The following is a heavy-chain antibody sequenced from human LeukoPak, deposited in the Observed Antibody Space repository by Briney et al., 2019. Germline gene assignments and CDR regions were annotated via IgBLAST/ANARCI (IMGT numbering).Heavy chain of an antibody. CDR2: ISGSGGST. J-gene: IGHJ3*02. CDR3: AKGWITIFGVVIGAFDI. V-gene: IGHV3-23*01. CDR1: GFTFSSYA. D-gene: IGHD3-3*01. Sequence: GGSLRLSCAASGFTFSSYAMSWVRQAPGKGLEWVSAISGSGGSTYYADSVKGRFTISRDNSKNTPYLQMNSLRAEDTAVYYCAKGWITIFGVVIGAFDIWGPGTMVTVSS.